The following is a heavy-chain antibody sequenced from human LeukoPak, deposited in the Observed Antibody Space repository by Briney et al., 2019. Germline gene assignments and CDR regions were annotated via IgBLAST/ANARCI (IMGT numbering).Heavy chain of an antibody. CDR3: ARTGYCSSTSCYISMYSSSWYGYRIDY. V-gene: IGHV3-21*01. Sequence: PGGSLRLSCAASGFTFSSYSMNWVRQAPGKGLEWVSSISSSSSYIYYADSVKGRFTISRDNAKNSLYLQMNSLRAEDTAVYYCARTGYCSSTSCYISMYSSSWYGYRIDYWGQGTLVTVSS. D-gene: IGHD2-2*02. J-gene: IGHJ4*02. CDR1: GFTFSSYS. CDR2: ISSSSSYI.